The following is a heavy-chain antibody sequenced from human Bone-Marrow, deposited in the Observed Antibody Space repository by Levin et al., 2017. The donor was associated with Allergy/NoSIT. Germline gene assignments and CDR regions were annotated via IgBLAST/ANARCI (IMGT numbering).Heavy chain of an antibody. Sequence: GGSLRLSCAASGFTISGSIMHWVRQASGKGLEWVAHVRTRPANYATLHAASVDGRFTVSRDDLKNTAYLQMNSLKDEDTAVYYCTGKSVGYWGQGTQVTVSS. J-gene: IGHJ4*02. CDR1: GFTISGSI. CDR3: TGKSVGY. CDR2: VRTRPANYAT. V-gene: IGHV3-73*01.